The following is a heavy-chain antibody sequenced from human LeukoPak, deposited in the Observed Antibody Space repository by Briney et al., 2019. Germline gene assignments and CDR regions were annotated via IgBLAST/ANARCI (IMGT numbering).Heavy chain of an antibody. CDR3: ARDTPHYYDSSGYYPVDY. Sequence: PGGSLRLSCAASGFTFSDYYMSWIRQTPGKGQEGVSYISSSGSSIYYADSVKGRFTISRDNAKNSLYLQMNSLTVEDTAVYYCARDTPHYYDSSGYYPVDYWGQGTLVTVSS. CDR2: ISSSGSSI. CDR1: GFTFSDYY. D-gene: IGHD3-22*01. J-gene: IGHJ4*02. V-gene: IGHV3-11*04.